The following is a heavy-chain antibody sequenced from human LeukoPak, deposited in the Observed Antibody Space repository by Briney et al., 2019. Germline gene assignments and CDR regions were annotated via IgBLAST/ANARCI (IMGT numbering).Heavy chain of an antibody. CDR2: ISAYNGNT. Sequence: ASVKVSRKASGYTFTSYGISWVRQAPGQGLEWMGWISAYNGNTNYAQKLQGRVTMTTDTSTSTAYMELRSLRSDDTAVYYCARDKEQWLVHGDFDYWGQGTLVTVSS. CDR1: GYTFTSYG. CDR3: ARDKEQWLVHGDFDY. V-gene: IGHV1-18*01. D-gene: IGHD6-19*01. J-gene: IGHJ4*02.